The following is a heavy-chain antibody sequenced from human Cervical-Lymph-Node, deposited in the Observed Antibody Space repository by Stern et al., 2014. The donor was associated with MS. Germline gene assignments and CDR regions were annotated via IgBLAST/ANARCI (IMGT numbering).Heavy chain of an antibody. V-gene: IGHV4-34*01. Sequence: QVQLVQWGAGLLRPSETLSLTCEVSGVSFSNYYWSWIRQPPGKRPEWIGDINHGGNTNYNPSLRGRVTLSADASKNQFSLNLTSVTAADTAVYYCALPEHSWGQGSLVTVTS. CDR3: ALPEHS. CDR1: GVSFSNYY. CDR2: INHGGNT. J-gene: IGHJ4*02.